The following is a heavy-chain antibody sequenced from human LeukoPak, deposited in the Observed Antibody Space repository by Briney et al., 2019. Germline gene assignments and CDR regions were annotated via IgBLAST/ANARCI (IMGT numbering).Heavy chain of an antibody. D-gene: IGHD2-2*01. CDR2: ISAYNGNT. CDR3: ARVGIVVVPAAEAYFDY. J-gene: IGHJ4*02. Sequence: GASVKVSCKASGYTFTSYGISWVRQAPGQGLEWMGWISAYNGNTNYAQKLQGRVTMTTDTSTSTAYMELRSLRSDDTAVYYCARVGIVVVPAAEAYFDYWGQGTLVTVSS. V-gene: IGHV1-18*01. CDR1: GYTFTSYG.